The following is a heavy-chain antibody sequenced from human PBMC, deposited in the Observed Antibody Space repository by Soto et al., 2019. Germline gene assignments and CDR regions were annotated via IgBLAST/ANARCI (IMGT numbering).Heavy chain of an antibody. D-gene: IGHD4-17*01. CDR3: ARHYGDYVRYYYYMDV. V-gene: IGHV5-51*01. CDR1: GYSFTSYW. J-gene: IGHJ6*03. CDR2: IYPGDSDT. Sequence: PGESLNISCKGSGYSFTSYWIGWVRQMPGKGLEWMGIIYPGDSDTRYSPSFQGQVTISADKSISTAYLQWSSLKASDTAMYYCARHYGDYVRYYYYMDVWGKGTTVTVSS.